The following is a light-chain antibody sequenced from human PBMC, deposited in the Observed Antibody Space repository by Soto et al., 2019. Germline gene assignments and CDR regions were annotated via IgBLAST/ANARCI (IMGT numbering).Light chain of an antibody. CDR3: ETWDDSLPGAV. CDR2: DNN. CDR1: SSNIGTNY. J-gene: IGLJ2*01. Sequence: QSVLTQPPSVSAAPGQKVTISCSGSSSNIGTNYVSWYQQLPGTVPTLPIYDNNKRPSGIPDRFSASKSGTSATLDITGLQIGDEADYYCETWDDSLPGAVFGGGTKVTVL. V-gene: IGLV1-51*01.